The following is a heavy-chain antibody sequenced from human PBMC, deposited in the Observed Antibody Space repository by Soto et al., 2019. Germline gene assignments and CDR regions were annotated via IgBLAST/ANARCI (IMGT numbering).Heavy chain of an antibody. CDR3: ARVDSSGWAYYYYYMDV. CDR1: GYTFTSYD. Sequence: GASVKVSCKASGYTFTSYDINWVRQATGQGLEWMGWMNPNIGNTGYAQKFQGRVTMTRNTSISTAYMELSSLRSEDTAVYYCARVDSSGWAYYYYYMDVWGKGTTVTVSS. CDR2: MNPNIGNT. J-gene: IGHJ6*03. V-gene: IGHV1-8*01. D-gene: IGHD6-19*01.